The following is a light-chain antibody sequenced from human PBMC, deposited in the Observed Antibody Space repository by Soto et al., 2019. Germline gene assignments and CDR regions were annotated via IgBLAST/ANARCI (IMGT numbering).Light chain of an antibody. J-gene: IGKJ4*01. CDR1: LSVSNY. CDR3: QQRSNWPPLT. Sequence: EIVLTQSPATLSLSPGERATLSCRASLSVSNYLAWYQQKPGQSPRLLIYDASNRATGIPARFSGSGSGTDFPLTISSLVPEDFAVYYCQQRSNWPPLTFGGGTRVEIK. V-gene: IGKV3-11*01. CDR2: DAS.